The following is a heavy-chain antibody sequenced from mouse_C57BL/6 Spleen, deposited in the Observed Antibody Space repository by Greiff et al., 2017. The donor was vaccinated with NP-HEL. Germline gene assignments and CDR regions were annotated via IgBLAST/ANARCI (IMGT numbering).Heavy chain of an antibody. CDR2: IWSGGST. Sequence: QVQLQPSGPGLVQPSQSLSITCTVSGFSLTSSGVHWVRQSPGKGLEWLGVIWSGGSTDSNAAFISRLSISKDKSESQVFVKMNSLQADDTAIYYCARDSYYFDYWGQGTTLTVSS. CDR1: GFSLTSSG. J-gene: IGHJ2*01. CDR3: ARDSYYFDY. V-gene: IGHV2-2*01.